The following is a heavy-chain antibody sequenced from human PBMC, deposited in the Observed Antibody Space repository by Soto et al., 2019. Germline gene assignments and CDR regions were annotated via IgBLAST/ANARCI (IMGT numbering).Heavy chain of an antibody. CDR2: ISYDGSNK. Sequence: QVQLVESGGGVVQPGRSLRLSCAASGFTFSSYAMHWVRQAPGKGLEWVAVISYDGSNKYYADSVKGRFTISRDNSKNTLYLQMNSLRAEYTAVYYCARGGYDFWGAYDYWGQGTLVTVSS. CDR1: GFTFSSYA. V-gene: IGHV3-30-3*01. D-gene: IGHD3-3*01. J-gene: IGHJ4*02. CDR3: ARGGYDFWGAYDY.